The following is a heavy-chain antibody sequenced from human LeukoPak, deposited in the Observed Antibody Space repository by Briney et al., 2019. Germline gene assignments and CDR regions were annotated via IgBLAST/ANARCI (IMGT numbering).Heavy chain of an antibody. D-gene: IGHD3-10*01. V-gene: IGHV3-23*01. J-gene: IGHJ4*02. CDR2: ISGSGGST. CDR3: AKSLRGRETSSFDY. Sequence: PGGSLRLSCAVSGFTFSGYAMSWVRQAPGKGLEWVSVISGSGGSTYYADSVKGRFTISRDNSKNTLYLQMNSLRAEDTAVYYCAKSLRGRETSSFDYWGQGTLVTVSS. CDR1: GFTFSGYA.